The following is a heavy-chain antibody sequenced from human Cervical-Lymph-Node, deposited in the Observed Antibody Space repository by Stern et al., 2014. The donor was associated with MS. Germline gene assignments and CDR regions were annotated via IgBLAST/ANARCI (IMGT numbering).Heavy chain of an antibody. V-gene: IGHV4-59*01. CDR1: GGSISSYY. CDR2: IYYSVST. Sequence: QLQLQESGPGLVKPSETLSLTCTVSGGSISSYYWSWIRQTPGKGLEWIGDIYYSVSTNYTPSLKSRVTISVDTSKNQFSLKLSSLTAADTAVYYCASGKQWLVHDYWGQGTLVTVSS. CDR3: ASGKQWLVHDY. J-gene: IGHJ4*02. D-gene: IGHD6-19*01.